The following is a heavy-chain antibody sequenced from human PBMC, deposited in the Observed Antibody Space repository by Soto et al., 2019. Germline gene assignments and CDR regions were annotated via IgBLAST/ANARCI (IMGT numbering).Heavy chain of an antibody. Sequence: QVQLVQSGAEVKRPGSSVKVSCKASGGTFSSFAINWVRQAPGQGLEWMGGIMPIVGSPNYAQKFQGRVTITADESTSAAYMQLGGLRSDDTAVYYCALGNARDVWGQGTTVTVSS. V-gene: IGHV1-69*12. CDR3: ALGNARDV. J-gene: IGHJ6*02. CDR1: GGTFSSFA. CDR2: IMPIVGSP. D-gene: IGHD7-27*01.